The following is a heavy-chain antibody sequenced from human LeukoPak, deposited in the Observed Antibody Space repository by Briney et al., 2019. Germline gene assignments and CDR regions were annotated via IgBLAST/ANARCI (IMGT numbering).Heavy chain of an antibody. Sequence: GGSLRLSCVGSGFTFSRYDVHWVRQAPGKGLEWVAVISDDGKKKIYADSVKGRFTISRDNSKNTLYLQMNSLRAEDTAVYYCAKDLYYYDSSGYFHYWGQGTLVTVSS. J-gene: IGHJ4*02. V-gene: IGHV3-30*04. D-gene: IGHD3-22*01. CDR3: AKDLYYYDSSGYFHY. CDR1: GFTFSRYD. CDR2: ISDDGKKK.